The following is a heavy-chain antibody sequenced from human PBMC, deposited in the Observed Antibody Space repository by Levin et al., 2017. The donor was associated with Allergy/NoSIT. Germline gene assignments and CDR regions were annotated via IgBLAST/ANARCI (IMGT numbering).Heavy chain of an antibody. CDR2: IYSGGST. V-gene: IGHV3-66*01. CDR1: GFTVSSNY. J-gene: IGHJ6*02. D-gene: IGHD6-19*01. Sequence: GASVKVSCAASGFTVSSNYMSWVRQAPGKGLEWVSVIYSGGSTYYADSVKGRFTISRDNSKNTLYLQMNSLRAEDTAVYYCAREGVLAVAGSGPYYYYGMDVWGQGTTVTVSS. CDR3: AREGVLAVAGSGPYYYYGMDV.